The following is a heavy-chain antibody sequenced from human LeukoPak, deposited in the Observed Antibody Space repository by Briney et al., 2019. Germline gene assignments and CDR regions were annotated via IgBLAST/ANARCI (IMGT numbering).Heavy chain of an antibody. CDR3: TTEPFYYDSSGFLDY. CDR2: IKSKTDGGTT. J-gene: IGHJ4*02. V-gene: IGHV3-15*01. D-gene: IGHD3-22*01. Sequence: PGGSLRLSCAASGFTFSNAWMSRVRQAPGKGLEWVGRIKSKTDGGTTDYAAPVKGRFTISRDDSKNTLYLQMNSLKTEDTAVYYCTTEPFYYDSSGFLDYWGQGTLVTVSS. CDR1: GFTFSNAW.